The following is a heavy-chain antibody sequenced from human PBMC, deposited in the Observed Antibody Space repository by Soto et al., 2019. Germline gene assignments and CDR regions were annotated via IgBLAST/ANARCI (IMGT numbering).Heavy chain of an antibody. CDR3: AKDESAGYYYFDY. J-gene: IGHJ4*02. V-gene: IGHV3-23*01. D-gene: IGHD3-9*01. CDR1: GFTFSNYA. CDR2: ISNNGGST. Sequence: GGSLRLSCAASGFTFSNYAMSWVRQAPWKGLEWVSVISNNGGSTYYADSVKGRFTISRDNSKNTLYLQMNSLRAEDTAVYYCAKDESAGYYYFDYWGQGTLVTVSS.